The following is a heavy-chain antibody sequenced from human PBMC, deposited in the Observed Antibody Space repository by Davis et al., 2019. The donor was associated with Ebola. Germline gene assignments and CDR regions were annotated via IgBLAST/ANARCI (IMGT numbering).Heavy chain of an antibody. CDR3: ARRSSQALD. Sequence: GGSLRLSCAASGFTFDDYAMHWVRQAPGKGLEWVANIKQDGSEKYYVDSVKGRFTISRDNAKNSLYLQMNSLRVEDTAVYYCARRSSQALDWGQGTLVTVSS. CDR1: GFTFDDYA. J-gene: IGHJ4*02. CDR2: IKQDGSEK. D-gene: IGHD6-6*01. V-gene: IGHV3-7*01.